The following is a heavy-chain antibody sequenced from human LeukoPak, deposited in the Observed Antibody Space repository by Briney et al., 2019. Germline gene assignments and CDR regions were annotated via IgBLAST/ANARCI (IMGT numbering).Heavy chain of an antibody. CDR1: GGSISSSNW. J-gene: IGHJ5*02. D-gene: IGHD1-26*01. CDR2: IYHSGST. Sequence: SETLSLTCAVSGGSISSSNWWTWVRQSPGKGLEWIGEIYHSGSTNHNPSLKSRVTISVDTSKNQFSLKLSSVTAADTAVYYCARDKGSGSYRSNWFDPWGQGTLVTVSS. V-gene: IGHV4-4*02. CDR3: ARDKGSGSYRSNWFDP.